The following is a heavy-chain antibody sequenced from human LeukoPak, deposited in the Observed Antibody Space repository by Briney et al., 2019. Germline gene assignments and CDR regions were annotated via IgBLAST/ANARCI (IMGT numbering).Heavy chain of an antibody. J-gene: IGHJ5*02. Sequence: GGSLRLSCAASGFTFSSYAMHWVRQAPGKGLEWVAVISYDGSNKYYADSVKGRLTISRDNSKNTLYLQMNSLRAEDTAVYYCAKVIAVAGDKNWFDPWGQGTLVTVSS. D-gene: IGHD6-19*01. CDR3: AKVIAVAGDKNWFDP. CDR2: ISYDGSNK. CDR1: GFTFSSYA. V-gene: IGHV3-30-3*01.